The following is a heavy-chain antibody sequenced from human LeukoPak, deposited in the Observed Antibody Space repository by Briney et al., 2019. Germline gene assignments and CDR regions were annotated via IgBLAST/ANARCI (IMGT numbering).Heavy chain of an antibody. Sequence: GGSLRLSCAASGFSVSSKYMTWVRQAPGKGLEWVSIIYSGGSTYYADSVKGRFTISRDNSRNTLYLQMNSLRAEDTAVYYCARCLDDYVSGSYDYWGQGTLVTVSS. V-gene: IGHV3-66*01. D-gene: IGHD3-16*01. J-gene: IGHJ4*02. CDR3: ARCLDDYVSGSYDY. CDR2: IYSGGST. CDR1: GFSVSSKY.